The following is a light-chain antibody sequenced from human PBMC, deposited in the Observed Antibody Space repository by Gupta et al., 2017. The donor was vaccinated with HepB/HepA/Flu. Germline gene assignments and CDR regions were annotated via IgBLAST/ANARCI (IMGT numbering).Light chain of an antibody. CDR1: QSFTSGY. CDR3: QHDEVSIPII. CDR2: GAS. V-gene: IGKV3-20*01. Sequence: EIVLTQSPGTLSLSPGERATLSCRASQSFTSGYLAWYQQKPGQAPRLLIYGASRRATDIPDRFSGSGYGTDFTLTISRREPEDFAVYYCQHDEVSIPIIFGGGTKVEMK. J-gene: IGKJ4*01.